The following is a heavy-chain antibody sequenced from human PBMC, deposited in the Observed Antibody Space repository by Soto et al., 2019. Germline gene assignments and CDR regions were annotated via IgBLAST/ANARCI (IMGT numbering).Heavy chain of an antibody. J-gene: IGHJ5*02. D-gene: IGHD3-3*02. CDR3: VRRHVSATSIDWFDP. Sequence: SVKVSSKASVYTLTGYGTHLVRQAPGQRLEWMGWINAANGDTKYSPKFQGRVTITRDTSASTAYMELSRLRSEDTAVYYCVRRHVSATSIDWFDPWGRGTLVTVSS. CDR1: VYTLTGYG. CDR2: INAANGDT. V-gene: IGHV1-3*01.